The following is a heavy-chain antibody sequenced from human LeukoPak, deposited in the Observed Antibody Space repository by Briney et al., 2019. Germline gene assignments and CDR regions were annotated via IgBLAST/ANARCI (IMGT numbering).Heavy chain of an antibody. J-gene: IGHJ5*02. D-gene: IGHD6-13*01. CDR2: IYYSGST. V-gene: IGHV4-59*01. CDR3: AREMAAAAGFTFDP. CDR1: GGSISSYY. Sequence: SETLSLTCTFSGGSISSYYWSWIRQPPGKGLEWIGYIYYSGSTNYNPSLKSRVTISVDTSKNQFSLKLSSVTAADTAVYYCAREMAAAAGFTFDPWGQGTLVTVSS.